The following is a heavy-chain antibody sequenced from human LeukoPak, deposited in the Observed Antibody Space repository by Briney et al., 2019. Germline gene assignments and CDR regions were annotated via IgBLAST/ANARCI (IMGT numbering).Heavy chain of an antibody. D-gene: IGHD3-10*01. CDR2: ISYDGSNK. Sequence: PGGSLRLSCAASGFTFSSYAMHWVRQAPGKGLEWVAVISYDGSNKYYADSVKGRFTISRDNSKNTPYLQMNSLRAEDTAVYYCARAPYYPYGPGDYWGQGTLVTVSS. CDR3: ARAPYYPYGPGDY. CDR1: GFTFSSYA. J-gene: IGHJ4*02. V-gene: IGHV3-30*04.